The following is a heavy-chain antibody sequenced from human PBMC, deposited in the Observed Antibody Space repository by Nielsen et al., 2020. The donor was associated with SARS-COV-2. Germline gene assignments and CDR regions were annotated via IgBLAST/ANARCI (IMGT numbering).Heavy chain of an antibody. CDR3: AKDLFSSSSSRFL. D-gene: IGHD6-6*01. J-gene: IGHJ4*02. Sequence: SVKVSCKASGGTFGSYTISWVRQAPGQGLEWMGRIIPILGIANYAQKFQGRVTITADKSTSTAYMELSSLRSEDTAVYYCAKDLFSSSSSRFLWGQGTLVTVSS. V-gene: IGHV1-69*04. CDR2: IIPILGIA. CDR1: GGTFGSYT.